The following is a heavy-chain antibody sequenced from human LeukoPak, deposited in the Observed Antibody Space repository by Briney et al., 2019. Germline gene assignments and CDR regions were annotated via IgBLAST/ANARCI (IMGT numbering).Heavy chain of an antibody. Sequence: GGSLSLSCEASGFTFSHHWMHWVRQAQGKGLVWVSHISSDESSTTYADSVKGRFTISRDNRKNTLYLQMNSLRVEDTAMYYCTRNPDGRNWFDPWGQGTLVTVSS. J-gene: IGHJ5*02. CDR3: TRNPDGRNWFDP. V-gene: IGHV3-74*01. CDR2: ISSDESST. CDR1: GFTFSHHW. D-gene: IGHD1-14*01.